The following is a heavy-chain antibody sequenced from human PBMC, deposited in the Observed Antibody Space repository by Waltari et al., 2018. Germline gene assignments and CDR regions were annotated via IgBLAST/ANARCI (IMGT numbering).Heavy chain of an antibody. CDR2: IYPDDSET. V-gene: IGHV5-51*01. J-gene: IGHJ4*02. CDR3: ARPAHCSRTSCSYPLVDY. CDR1: GYSFATTW. D-gene: IGHD2-2*01. Sequence: EVQLVQSGAEVKKPGESLKISCEGSGYSFATTWIGWVRQMPGKGLEWMGIIYPDDSETKYSPAVQGQVTISADKSISTAYLQWSSLQASDTAMYYCARPAHCSRTSCSYPLVDYWGQGTLVTVSS.